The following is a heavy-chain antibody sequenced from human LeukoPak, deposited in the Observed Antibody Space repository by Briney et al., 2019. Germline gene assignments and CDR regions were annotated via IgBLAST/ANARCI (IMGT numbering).Heavy chain of an antibody. CDR1: GYTFTSYG. V-gene: IGHV1-18*01. J-gene: IGHJ6*02. Sequence: GASVKVSCKASGYTFTSYGISWVRQAPGQGLEWMGWISVYNGNANYAQKLQGRVTMTTDTSTSTAYMELRSLRSDDTAVYYCGFGDYYYGMDVWGQGTTVTVSS. D-gene: IGHD3-10*01. CDR2: ISVYNGNA. CDR3: GFGDYYYGMDV.